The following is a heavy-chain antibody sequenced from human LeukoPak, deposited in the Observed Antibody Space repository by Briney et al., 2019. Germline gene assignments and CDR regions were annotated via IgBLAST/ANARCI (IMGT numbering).Heavy chain of an antibody. CDR1: GYTFTGYY. D-gene: IGHD3-22*01. CDR2: INPNSGGT. J-gene: IGHJ4*02. V-gene: IGHV1-2*02. Sequence: GASVKVSCKASGYTFTGYYMHWVRQAPGQGLEWMGWINPNSGGTNYAQKFQGRVTMTRDTSISTAYMELSRLRSDDTAVYYCAREVRDYYDSSGYYPYWGQGTLVTVSS. CDR3: AREVRDYYDSSGYYPY.